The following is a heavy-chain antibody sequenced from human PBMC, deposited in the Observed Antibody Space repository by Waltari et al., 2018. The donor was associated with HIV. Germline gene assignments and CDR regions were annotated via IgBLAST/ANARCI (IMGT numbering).Heavy chain of an antibody. CDR3: ARAGVVPALFDL. J-gene: IGHJ2*01. V-gene: IGHV4-38-2*01. D-gene: IGHD2-2*01. CDR1: GYSISSDDN. Sequence: QVQLQESGPGLLKPSETLSLTCVVSGYSISSDDNWGWVRQPPGKGLEWIGSVYYSGGTLHNPSLNSRVTISIDTSKSQFSLKLSSVTAADTAVYYCARAGVVPALFDLWGRGTLVTVSS. CDR2: VYYSGGT.